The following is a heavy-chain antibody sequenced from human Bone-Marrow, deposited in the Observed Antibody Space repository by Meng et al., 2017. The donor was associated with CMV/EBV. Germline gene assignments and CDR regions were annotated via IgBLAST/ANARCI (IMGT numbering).Heavy chain of an antibody. CDR3: AKDLGYDSPRGWFDP. V-gene: IGHV3-30*02. CDR2: IRYNGEDE. CDR1: GFTFSSYG. D-gene: IGHD3-22*01. Sequence: LSLTCAASGFTFSSYGMEWVRQAPGKGLEWVAFIRYNGEDEYYADSVKGRFTISRDNSKSTLYLQMNSLRAEDTAVYYCAKDLGYDSPRGWFDPWGQRTLVTVSS. J-gene: IGHJ5*02.